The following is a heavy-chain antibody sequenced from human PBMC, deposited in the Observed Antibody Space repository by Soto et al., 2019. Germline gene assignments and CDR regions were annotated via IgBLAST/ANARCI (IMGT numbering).Heavy chain of an antibody. J-gene: IGHJ6*03. Sequence: PLSLTFTVSGGSIRESVFYWGWIRQPPGKGPEWIGSIYFNGRTYHNPSLKSRVTLSLDASKNQFSLKLISVTAADTAVYLCARSLMDVWGKGTTVTVSS. V-gene: IGHV4-39*01. CDR2: IYFNGRT. CDR1: GGSIRESVFY. CDR3: ARSLMDV.